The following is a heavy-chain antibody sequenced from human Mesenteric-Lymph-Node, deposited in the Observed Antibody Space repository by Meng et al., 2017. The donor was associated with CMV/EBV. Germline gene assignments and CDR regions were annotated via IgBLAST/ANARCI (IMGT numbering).Heavy chain of an antibody. CDR2: TNTYNGNT. J-gene: IGHJ4*02. CDR3: ARSLSPDYFDY. V-gene: IGHV1-18*01. CDR1: GYTFGTYS. Sequence: SCKASGYTFGTYSIHWVRQAPGQRLEWMGWTNTYNGNTNYAQKFQGRVTMTTDTSTSTAYMEVRSLKSDDSAVYYCARSLSPDYFDYWGQGTLVTVSS.